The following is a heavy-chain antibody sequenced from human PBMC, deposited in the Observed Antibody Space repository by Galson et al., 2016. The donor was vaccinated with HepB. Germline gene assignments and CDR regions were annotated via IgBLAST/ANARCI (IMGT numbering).Heavy chain of an antibody. CDR2: IGSRGDDT. V-gene: IGHV3-23*01. D-gene: IGHD3-10*01. CDR3: ARNMYGAATNYIGDVFDI. Sequence: SLRLSCAGSGFTFSSHPMNWVRQAPGKGLEWVSSIGSRGDDTYYADPVKGRFTVSRDNLKNTLYLQMNSLRAEDTAMYYCARNMYGAATNYIGDVFDIWGQGTMVTVSS. J-gene: IGHJ3*02. CDR1: GFTFSSHP.